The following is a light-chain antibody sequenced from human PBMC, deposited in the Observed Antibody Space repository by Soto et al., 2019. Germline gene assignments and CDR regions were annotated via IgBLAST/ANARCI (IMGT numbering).Light chain of an antibody. CDR1: QSLLHSNGYNY. J-gene: IGKJ4*01. CDR2: LGS. V-gene: IGKV2-28*01. Sequence: DIVMTQSTLSLPVTPGEPASTSCRSSQSLLHSNGYNYLDWYLQKPGQSPQLLIYLGSNRASGVPDRFSGSGSGTDFTLKISRVEAEDVGVYYCMQALQTPLTFGGGTKVDIK. CDR3: MQALQTPLT.